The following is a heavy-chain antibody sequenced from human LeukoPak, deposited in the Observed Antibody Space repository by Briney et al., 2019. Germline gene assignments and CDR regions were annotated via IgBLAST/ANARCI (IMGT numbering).Heavy chain of an antibody. V-gene: IGHV3-53*01. CDR1: GFTVSDNY. CDR3: ARIGWERLGRAFDI. J-gene: IGHJ3*02. Sequence: GGSLRLSCAASGFTVSDNYMTWVRQAPGKGLEWVSSIYNTGATHYAESVKGRFTISRDNSKNTLFLQMNSLRAEDMAVYYCARIGWERLGRAFDIWGQGTMVTVSS. CDR2: IYNTGAT. D-gene: IGHD1-1*01.